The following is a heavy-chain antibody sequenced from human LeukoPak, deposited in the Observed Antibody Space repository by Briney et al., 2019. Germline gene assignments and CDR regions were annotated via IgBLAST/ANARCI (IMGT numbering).Heavy chain of an antibody. CDR2: IYYSGST. CDR3: ARQFNYYGSGSFYTNNWFDP. J-gene: IGHJ5*02. CDR1: GGSISSSSYY. V-gene: IGHV4-39*01. D-gene: IGHD3-10*01. Sequence: PSDTLSLTCTVSGGSISSSSYYWAWIRQAPGKGLEWIGSIYYSGSTYYNPSLKSRVTISVDTSKNQFSLKLSSVTAADTAVYYCARQFNYYGSGSFYTNNWFDPWGQGTLVTVSS.